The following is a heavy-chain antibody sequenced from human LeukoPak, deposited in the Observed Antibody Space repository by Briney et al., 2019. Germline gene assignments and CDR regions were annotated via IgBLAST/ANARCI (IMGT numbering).Heavy chain of an antibody. Sequence: GGSLRLSCAASGFTFSSYAMHWVRQAPGKGLEWVAVISYDGSNKYYADSVKGRFTISRDNSKNTLYLQMNSLRAEDTAVYYCARDFSGSYFFDYWGQGTLVTVSS. J-gene: IGHJ4*02. V-gene: IGHV3-30-3*01. D-gene: IGHD1-26*01. CDR1: GFTFSSYA. CDR2: ISYDGSNK. CDR3: ARDFSGSYFFDY.